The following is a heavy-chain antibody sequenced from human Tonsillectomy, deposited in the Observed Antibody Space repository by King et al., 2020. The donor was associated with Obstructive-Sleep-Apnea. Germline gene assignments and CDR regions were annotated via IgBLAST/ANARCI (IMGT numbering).Heavy chain of an antibody. V-gene: IGHV3-23*04. CDR1: GFTFTTYA. J-gene: IGHJ4*02. CDR3: AKSGGYSGYVSPGGFDY. Sequence: VQLVESGGGLVQPGGSLRLSCAASGFTFTTYAMSWVRQAPGKGLEWVSGISGSGGRTYYADSVKGRFTISRDNSKNTLYLQMNSLRAEDTAVYFCAKSGGYSGYVSPGGFDYWGQGTLVTVSS. D-gene: IGHD5-12*01. CDR2: ISGSGGRT.